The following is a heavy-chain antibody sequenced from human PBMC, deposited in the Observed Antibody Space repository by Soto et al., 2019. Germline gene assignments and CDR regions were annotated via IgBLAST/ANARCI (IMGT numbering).Heavy chain of an antibody. CDR3: ARDLFTMIVVVNPPDY. CDR1: GFTFSSYG. D-gene: IGHD3-22*01. Sequence: PGGSLRLSCAASGFTFSSYGMHWVRQAPGKGLEWVAVIWYDGSNKYYAESVKGRFTISRDNSKKTLYLQMNSLRAEDTAVYYCARDLFTMIVVVNPPDYWGQGTLVTVSS. V-gene: IGHV3-33*01. CDR2: IWYDGSNK. J-gene: IGHJ4*02.